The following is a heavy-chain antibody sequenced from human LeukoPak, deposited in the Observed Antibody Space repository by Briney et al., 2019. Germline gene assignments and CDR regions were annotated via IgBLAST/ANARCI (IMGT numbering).Heavy chain of an antibody. D-gene: IGHD6-19*01. Sequence: PSETLSLTCTVSGGSISSGDYYWSWIRQPPGKGLEWIGYIYYSGSTYYNPSLKSRVTISVDTSKNQFSLKLSSVTAADTAVYYCARDRGYSSGWSLDYWGQGTLVTLSS. CDR2: IYYSGST. CDR3: ARDRGYSSGWSLDY. CDR1: GGSISSGDYY. V-gene: IGHV4-30-4*08. J-gene: IGHJ4*02.